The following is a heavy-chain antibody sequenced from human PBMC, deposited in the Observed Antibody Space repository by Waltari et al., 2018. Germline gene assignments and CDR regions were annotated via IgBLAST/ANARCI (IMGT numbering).Heavy chain of an antibody. D-gene: IGHD7-27*01. J-gene: IGHJ4*02. V-gene: IGHV3-73*01. CDR3: IRPFELGID. Sequence: EVQLVESGGALVQPGGSLKLSCSTSGLIFSDFAIHWVRKASGKGPEWVGRIRSRTKGDATAYSPSVEGRFTISRDDSKNAVYLQMNSLNTDDTAVYYCIRPFELGIDWGQGTLVTVSS. CDR2: IRSRTKGDAT. CDR1: GLIFSDFA.